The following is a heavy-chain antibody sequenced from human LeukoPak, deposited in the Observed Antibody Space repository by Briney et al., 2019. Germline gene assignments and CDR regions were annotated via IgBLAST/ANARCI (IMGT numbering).Heavy chain of an antibody. CDR1: GFTFSSYA. D-gene: IGHD3-22*01. CDR3: AKDLGDPDYYDSSGYGL. J-gene: IGHJ4*02. CDR2: ISVSGGRT. V-gene: IGHV3-23*01. Sequence: GGSPRLSCAASGFTFSSYAMSWVRQSPGKGLEWVSAISVSGGRTYYADSVKGRFTISRDNSKNTLYLQMNSLRAEDTAVYYCAKDLGDPDYYDSSGYGLWGQGTLVAVSS.